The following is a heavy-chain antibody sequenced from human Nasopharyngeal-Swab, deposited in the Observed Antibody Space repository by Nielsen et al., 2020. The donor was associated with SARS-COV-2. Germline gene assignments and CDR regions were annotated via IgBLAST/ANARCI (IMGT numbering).Heavy chain of an antibody. CDR2: INSDGSST. CDR1: GFTFSSYW. Sequence: GGSLRLSWAAAGFTFSSYWMHWVRQAPGKGLVWVSRINSDGSSTSYADSVKGRFTISRDNAKNTLYLQMNSLRAEDTAVYYCARVMFGESHPYFDYWGQGTLVTVSS. V-gene: IGHV3-74*01. CDR3: ARVMFGESHPYFDY. J-gene: IGHJ4*02. D-gene: IGHD3-10*02.